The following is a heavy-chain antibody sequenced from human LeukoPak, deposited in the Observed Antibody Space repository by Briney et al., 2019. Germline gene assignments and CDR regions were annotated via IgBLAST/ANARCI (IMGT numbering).Heavy chain of an antibody. J-gene: IGHJ4*02. CDR3: ARHSPYYYGSGSYYYYFDY. V-gene: IGHV1-69*04. CDR2: IIPILGIA. Sequence: GASVKVSCKASGGTFSSYAISWVRQAPGQGLEWMGRIIPILGIANYAQKFQGRVTITADKSTSTAYMELSSLRSEDTAVYYCARHSPYYYGSGSYYYYFDYWGQGTLVTVSS. CDR1: GGTFSSYA. D-gene: IGHD3-10*01.